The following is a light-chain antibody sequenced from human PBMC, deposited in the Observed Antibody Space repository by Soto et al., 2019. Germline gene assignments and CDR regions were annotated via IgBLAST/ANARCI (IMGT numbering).Light chain of an antibody. CDR1: QSVSSN. CDR3: QQYNNWPRET. CDR2: GAS. J-gene: IGKJ1*01. V-gene: IGKV3-15*01. Sequence: EIVMTQSPATLSVSPGERATLSCRASQSVSSNLAWYQQKPGQPPRLLIYGASTRATGIPARFSGSGSGTEFTLTISSLQSEDFAVYYCQQYNNWPRETFGQGTKVEIK.